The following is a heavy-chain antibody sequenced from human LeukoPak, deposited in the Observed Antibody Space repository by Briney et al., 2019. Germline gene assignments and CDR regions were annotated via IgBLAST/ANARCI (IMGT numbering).Heavy chain of an antibody. Sequence: GGSLRLSCAASGFTFSSYAMSWVRQAPGKGLEWVSVISGSGVNTYYADSVKGRFTISRDNSKTTLYLQMNSLRAEDTAVYYCAKAGGYDYEHNWFDPWGQGTLVTVSS. J-gene: IGHJ5*02. V-gene: IGHV3-23*01. CDR3: AKAGGYDYEHNWFDP. CDR2: ISGSGVNT. D-gene: IGHD5-12*01. CDR1: GFTFSSYA.